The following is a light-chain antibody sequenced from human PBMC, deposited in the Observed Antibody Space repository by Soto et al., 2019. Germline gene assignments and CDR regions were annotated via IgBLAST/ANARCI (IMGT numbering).Light chain of an antibody. CDR2: SNN. CDR3: AAWDDSLNVV. V-gene: IGLV1-44*01. CDR1: SSNIGSDT. J-gene: IGLJ2*01. Sequence: QSVLTQPPSASGTPGQRVTISCSGSSSNIGSDTVNWYQQLPGTAPKLLIYSNNQRPSGLPDRFSGSKSGTSASLAISGLQSEDEADYYCAAWDDSLNVVFGGGTKLTVL.